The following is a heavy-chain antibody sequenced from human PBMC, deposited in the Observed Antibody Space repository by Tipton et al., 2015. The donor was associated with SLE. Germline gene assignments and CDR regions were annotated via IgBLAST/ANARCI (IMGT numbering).Heavy chain of an antibody. Sequence: TLSLTCNVSGDFISNYFWSWIRQPPGKGLEWIGYIYYSGTTNYNPSLKSRVSISADTSKKQFSLHLTSVTAADTAVYYCAREFLNPVTTVHYYFDLWGRGTLVTVSS. CDR3: AREFLNPVTTVHYYFDL. J-gene: IGHJ2*01. V-gene: IGHV4-59*01. CDR2: IYYSGTT. D-gene: IGHD4-11*01. CDR1: GDFISNYF.